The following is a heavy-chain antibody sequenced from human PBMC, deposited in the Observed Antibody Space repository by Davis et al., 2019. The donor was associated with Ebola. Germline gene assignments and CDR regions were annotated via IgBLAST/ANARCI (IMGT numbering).Heavy chain of an antibody. J-gene: IGHJ4*02. Sequence: SETLSLTCTVSGASIRSHYWSWIRQPPGKGLEWIGYIYYTGTTNFNPFLKSRVTLSVHTSENKFSLKLSSVTAADTAVYYCARDTWYSGDDNGGDWGQGTLVTVSS. CDR3: ARDTWYSGDDNGGD. D-gene: IGHD1-26*01. CDR1: GASIRSHY. CDR2: IYYTGTT. V-gene: IGHV4-59*11.